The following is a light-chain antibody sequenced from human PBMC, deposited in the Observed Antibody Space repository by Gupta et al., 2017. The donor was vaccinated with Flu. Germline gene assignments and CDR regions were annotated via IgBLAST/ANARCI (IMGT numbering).Light chain of an antibody. CDR3: SSYTSGSTWV. CDR2: EVS. Sequence: QSALPKPASVSGSPGQSITISCTGPRSDVGGYKYVSWYQQHPANAPKPMIYEVSNRPSAVSARFSCSKSGNTASLLISWLQPDDEADYYCSSYTSGSTWVFGGGTKLTVL. CDR1: RSDVGGYKY. V-gene: IGLV2-14*01. J-gene: IGLJ3*02.